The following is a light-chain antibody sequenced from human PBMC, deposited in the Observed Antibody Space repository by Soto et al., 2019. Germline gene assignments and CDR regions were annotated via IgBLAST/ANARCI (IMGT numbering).Light chain of an antibody. J-gene: IGLJ1*01. CDR1: RIDIAPYNY. Sequence: QSALTQPASVSGSPGQSLTISCTGTRIDIAPYNYVSWYQQHPGKAPKLIIYEVSYRPSGISNRFSGSKSGNTASLTISGLQAEDEADYYCSSYAGRYTPLYVFGNGTKVTVL. CDR2: EVS. V-gene: IGLV2-14*01. CDR3: SSYAGRYTPLYV.